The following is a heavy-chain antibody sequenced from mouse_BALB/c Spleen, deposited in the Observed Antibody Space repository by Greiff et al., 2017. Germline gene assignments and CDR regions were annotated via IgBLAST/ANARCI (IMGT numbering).Heavy chain of an antibody. V-gene: IGHV1-87*01. CDR2: IYPGDGDT. D-gene: IGHD1-1*01. J-gene: IGHJ2*01. Sequence: QVQLKQSGAELARPGASVKLSCKASGYTFTSYWMQWVKQRPGQGLEWIGAIYPGDGDTRYTQKFKGKATLTADKSSSTAYMQLSSLASEDSAVYYCARRTYYSLFDYWGQGTTLTVSS. CDR1: GYTFTSYW. CDR3: ARRTYYSLFDY.